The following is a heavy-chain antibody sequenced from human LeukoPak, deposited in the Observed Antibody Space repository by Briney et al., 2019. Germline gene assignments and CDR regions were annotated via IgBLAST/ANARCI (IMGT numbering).Heavy chain of an antibody. J-gene: IGHJ5*02. V-gene: IGHV4-4*07. CDR2: IYTSGST. D-gene: IGHD2-15*01. CDR1: GGSISSYY. Sequence: SSETLSLTCTVSGGSISSYYWSWIRQPAGTGLEWIGRIYTSGSTNYNPSLMSRVTMSIDTSKNQFSLKLTSVTAADTAVYYCARSYCSGGSCLNWFDPWGLGTLVTVSS. CDR3: ARSYCSGGSCLNWFDP.